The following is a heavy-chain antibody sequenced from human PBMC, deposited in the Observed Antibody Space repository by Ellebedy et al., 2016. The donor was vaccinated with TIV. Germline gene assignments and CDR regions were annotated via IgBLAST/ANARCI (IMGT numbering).Heavy chain of an antibody. V-gene: IGHV4-59*01. CDR1: GDSISSSF. D-gene: IGHD3-9*01. J-gene: IGHJ4*02. CDR2: IHHSGST. Sequence: ESLKISCTVSGDSISSSFWSWIRQPPGKGLEWIGYIHHSGSTNYNPSLKSRLTMSIDMSKNQFSLKLTSVTAADTAVYYCARDLYDILTGHGGYFDYWGQGSLVTVAS. CDR3: ARDLYDILTGHGGYFDY.